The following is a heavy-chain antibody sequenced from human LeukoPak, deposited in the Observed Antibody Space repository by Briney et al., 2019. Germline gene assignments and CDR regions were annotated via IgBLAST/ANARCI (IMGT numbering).Heavy chain of an antibody. D-gene: IGHD5-24*01. J-gene: IGHJ4*02. CDR3: ARGRRWLQLNY. Sequence: PSETLSLTCAVYGGSFSGYYWSWIRQPPGKGLEWIGEINHSGSTNYNPSLKSRVTISVDTSKNQFSLKLSSVTAADTAVYYCARGRRWLQLNYWGLGTLVTVSS. CDR1: GGSFSGYY. V-gene: IGHV4-34*01. CDR2: INHSGST.